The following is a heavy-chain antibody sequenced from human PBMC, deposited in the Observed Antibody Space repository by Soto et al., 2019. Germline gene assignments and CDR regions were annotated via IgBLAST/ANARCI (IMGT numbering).Heavy chain of an antibody. CDR1: GDSITNSRW. D-gene: IGHD6-19*01. CDR2: ILHSGET. CDR3: AYSTGWYRHDV. J-gene: IGHJ3*01. Sequence: QVQLQASGPGLVKPSGTLSLTCAVSGDSITNSRWWTWVRQPPGKGLEWIGDILHSGETNYNPSLKSRVFISVDKSQHQFSLRVSSVTAADTAVYYCAYSTGWYRHDVWGQATLVTVSS. V-gene: IGHV4-4*02.